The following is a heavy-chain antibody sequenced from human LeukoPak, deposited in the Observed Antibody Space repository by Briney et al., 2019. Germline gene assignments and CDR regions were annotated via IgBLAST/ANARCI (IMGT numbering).Heavy chain of an antibody. D-gene: IGHD3-3*01. CDR3: ARDSGITIFGVVTAPDY. J-gene: IGHJ4*02. V-gene: IGHV3-7*01. CDR1: GFTFSSYW. CDR2: IKQDGSEK. Sequence: GGSLRLSCAASGFTFSSYWMSWVRQAPGKGLEWVANIKQDGSEKYFVDSVKGRFTISRDNAKNSLYLQMNSLRAEDTAVYYCARDSGITIFGVVTAPDYWGQGTLVTVSS.